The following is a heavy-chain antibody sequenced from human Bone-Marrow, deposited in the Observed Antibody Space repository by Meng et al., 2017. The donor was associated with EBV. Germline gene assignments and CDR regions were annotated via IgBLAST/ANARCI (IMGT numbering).Heavy chain of an antibody. CDR2: IYNSEST. CDR3: ARIRVPAALDY. D-gene: IGHD2-2*01. J-gene: IGHJ4*02. V-gene: IGHV4-4*02. Sequence: QVQLQESGPGLLRPSGAPSLPCAVSGGSISSSNWWSWVRQPPAKGLEWIGEIYNSESTNYNPSLKSRVTISVDKSKNKFSLKLSSVTAADTAVYYCARIRVPAALDYWGQGTLVTVSS. CDR1: GGSISSSNW.